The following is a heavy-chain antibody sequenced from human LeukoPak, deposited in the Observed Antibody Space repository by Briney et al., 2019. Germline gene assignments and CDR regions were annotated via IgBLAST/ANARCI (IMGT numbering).Heavy chain of an antibody. CDR2: ISSSSSTI. CDR3: ARVGRYSGYDGTDY. V-gene: IGHV3-48*01. Sequence: TGGSLRLSCAASGFTFSSYSMNWVRQAPGKGLEWVSYISSSSSTIYYADSVKGRFTISRDNAKNSLYLQMNSLRAEDTAVYYCARVGRYSGYDGTDYWGQGTLVTVSS. D-gene: IGHD5-12*01. J-gene: IGHJ4*02. CDR1: GFTFSSYS.